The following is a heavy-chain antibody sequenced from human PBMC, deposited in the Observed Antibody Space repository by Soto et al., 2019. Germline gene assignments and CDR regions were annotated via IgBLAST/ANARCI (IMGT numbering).Heavy chain of an antibody. D-gene: IGHD5-18*01. CDR2: IYSGGST. V-gene: IGHV3-66*01. CDR1: GFTVSTNF. J-gene: IGHJ6*02. CDR3: ARASMQLWPNYYDDGLDV. Sequence: EVQLVESGGGLVQPGGSLRLSCAASGFTVSTNFMTWVRQAPGKGLEWVSVIYSGGSTFYADSVKGRFTITRDNSKNTVYFQMNSLRVEDTAVYYCARASMQLWPNYYDDGLDVWGQGTTVTVSS.